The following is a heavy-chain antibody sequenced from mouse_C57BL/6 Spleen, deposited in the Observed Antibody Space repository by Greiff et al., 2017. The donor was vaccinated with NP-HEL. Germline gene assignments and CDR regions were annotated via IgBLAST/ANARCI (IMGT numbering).Heavy chain of an antibody. CDR2: ISDGGSYT. Sequence: EVQVVESGGGLVKPGGSLKLSCAASGFTFSSYAMSWVRQTPEKRLEWVATISDGGSYTYYPDNVKGRFTISRDNAKNNLYLQMSHLKSEDTAMYYCARDKDLLRAMDDWGQGTSVTVSS. CDR1: GFTFSSYA. D-gene: IGHD2-10*01. CDR3: ARDKDLLRAMDD. J-gene: IGHJ4*01. V-gene: IGHV5-4*01.